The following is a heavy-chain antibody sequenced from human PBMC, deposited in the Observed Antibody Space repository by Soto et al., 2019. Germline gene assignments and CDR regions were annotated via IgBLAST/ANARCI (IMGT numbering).Heavy chain of an antibody. CDR2: IYYSGRP. CDR1: GGSISNVDYY. CDR3: ARVMIGYCSGGTCYSSFRFDP. V-gene: IGHV4-30-4*01. D-gene: IGHD2-15*01. J-gene: IGHJ5*01. Sequence: PSETLSLTCTVSGGSISNVDYYWSWIRQPPGRGLEWIGYIYYSGRPYYNPSLKSRVTISVDTSKNQFSLNVRSVTAADTAVYYCARVMIGYCSGGTCYSSFRFDPWGQGTLVTVSS.